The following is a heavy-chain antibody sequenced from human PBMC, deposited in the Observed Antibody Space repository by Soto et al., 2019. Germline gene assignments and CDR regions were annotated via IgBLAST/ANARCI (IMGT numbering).Heavy chain of an antibody. J-gene: IGHJ3*02. CDR1: GGSISSSSYY. D-gene: IGHD3-9*01. V-gene: IGHV4-39*02. CDR2: IYYSGST. Sequence: SETLSLTCTVSGGSISSSSYYWGWIRQPPGKGLEWIGSIYYSGSTYYNPSLKSRVTISVDTSKNQFSLKLSSVTAADTAVYYCARDEGGGFDWLLSGLPNDAFDIWGQGTMVTVSS. CDR3: ARDEGGGFDWLLSGLPNDAFDI.